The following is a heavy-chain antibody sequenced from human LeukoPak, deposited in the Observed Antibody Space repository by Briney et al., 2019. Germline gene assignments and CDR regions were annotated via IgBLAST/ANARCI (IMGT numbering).Heavy chain of an antibody. CDR1: GYTFTGYY. CDR2: INPNSGGT. Sequence: GASVKVSCKASGYTFTGYYMHWVRQAPGQGLEWMGWINPNSGGTNYAQKFQGRVTMTRDTSISTAYMELSRLRSDDTAVYYCASNVYPSYGYETFDYWGQGTLVTVSS. CDR3: ASNVYPSYGYETFDY. J-gene: IGHJ4*02. V-gene: IGHV1-2*02. D-gene: IGHD5-18*01.